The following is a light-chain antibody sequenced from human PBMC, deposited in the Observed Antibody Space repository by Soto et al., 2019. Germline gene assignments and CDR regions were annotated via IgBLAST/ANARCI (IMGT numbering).Light chain of an antibody. CDR2: GAS. CDR1: ETIGMTS. CDR3: LQHGSAPYT. J-gene: IGKJ2*01. V-gene: IGKV3-20*01. Sequence: EIVLTQSPGTLSLSPGERATLSCTASETIGMTSLAWYQQKPGQAPRLGIYGASKTAFGIPDRFSGSTSGKVFNLSISRLEPEESAVYHCLQHGSAPYTFGQGTRLEIK.